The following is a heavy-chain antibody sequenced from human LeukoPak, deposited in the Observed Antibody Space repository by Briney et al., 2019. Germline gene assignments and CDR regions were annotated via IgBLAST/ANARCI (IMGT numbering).Heavy chain of an antibody. J-gene: IGHJ2*01. Sequence: SETLSLTCTVSGGSISSYYWSWIRQPAGKGPEWIGRIYTSGSTNYNPSLKSRVTMSVDTSKNQFSLKLSSVTAADTAVYYCARVSSYYDILTGYYNHWYFDLWGRGTLVTVSS. V-gene: IGHV4-4*07. CDR1: GGSISSYY. CDR2: IYTSGST. CDR3: ARVSSYYDILTGYYNHWYFDL. D-gene: IGHD3-9*01.